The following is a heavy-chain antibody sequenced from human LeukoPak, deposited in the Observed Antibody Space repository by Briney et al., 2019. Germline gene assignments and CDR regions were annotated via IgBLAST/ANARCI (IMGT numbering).Heavy chain of an antibody. D-gene: IGHD6-6*01. CDR3: ARDAPSSSSGDY. V-gene: IGHV3-7*03. CDR2: IKQDGREK. CDR1: GFTFSNYW. J-gene: IGHJ4*02. Sequence: GGSLRLSCVASGFTFSNYWMSWVRQAPGKGLEWVANIKQDGREKYYVDSVKGRFTISRDNANNSLYLQMSSLRAEDTAVYYCARDAPSSSSGDYWGQGTLVTVSS.